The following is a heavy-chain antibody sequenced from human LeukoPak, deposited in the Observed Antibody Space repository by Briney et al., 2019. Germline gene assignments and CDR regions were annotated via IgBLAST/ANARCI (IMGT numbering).Heavy chain of an antibody. J-gene: IGHJ2*01. CDR1: GYSISSGYY. V-gene: IGHV4-38-2*02. D-gene: IGHD1-26*01. CDR3: ARDPPYWGSYYAWYFDL. Sequence: SETLSLTCTVSGYSISSGYYWGWLRQPPGKGLEWIGSIYHSGSTYYNPSLKSRVTISVDTSKNQFSLKLSSVTAADTAVYYCARDPPYWGSYYAWYFDLWGRGTLVTVSS. CDR2: IYHSGST.